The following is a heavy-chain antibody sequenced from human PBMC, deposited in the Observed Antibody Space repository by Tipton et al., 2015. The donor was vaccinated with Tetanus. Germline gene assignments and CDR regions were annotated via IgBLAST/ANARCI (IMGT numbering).Heavy chain of an antibody. CDR2: ISAYNGNT. J-gene: IGHJ4*02. CDR1: GYTFTSYG. CDR3: ARDGYCSGGSCLNDY. D-gene: IGHD2-15*01. V-gene: IGHV1-18*01. Sequence: QLVQSGAEVKKPGASVKVSCKASGYTFTSYGISWVRQAPGQGLEWMGWISAYNGNTNYAQKLQGRVTMTPDTSTSTAYMELRSLRFDDTAVYYCARDGYCSGGSCLNDYWGQGTLVTVSS.